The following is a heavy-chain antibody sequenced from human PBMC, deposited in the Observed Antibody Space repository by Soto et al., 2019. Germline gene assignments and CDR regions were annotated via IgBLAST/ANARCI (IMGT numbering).Heavy chain of an antibody. J-gene: IGHJ4*02. CDR3: ARRHSSGWPYYFDY. CDR2: ISAYNGNT. CDR1: GYTFTSYG. V-gene: IGHV1-18*01. D-gene: IGHD6-19*01. Sequence: ASVKVSCKASGYTFTSYGISWVRQAPGQGLEWMGWISAYNGNTNYAQKLQGQVTISADKSISTAYLQWSSLKASDTAMYYCARRHSSGWPYYFDYWGQGTLVTVSS.